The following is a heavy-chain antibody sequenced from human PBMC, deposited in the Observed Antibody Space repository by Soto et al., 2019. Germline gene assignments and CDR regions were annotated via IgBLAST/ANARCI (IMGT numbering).Heavy chain of an antibody. V-gene: IGHV4-39*01. D-gene: IGHD5-12*01. CDR2: IYYSGRT. CDR3: ARGGGVATNAFDI. J-gene: IGHJ3*02. Sequence: PSETLSLTCTVSGGSISSGGYYWGWIRQPPGKGLEWIGIIYYSGRTYYNPSLKSRVTISVDTSKNQLSLKLSSVTAADTAVYYCARGGGVATNAFDIWGQGTMVTVSS. CDR1: GGSISSGGYY.